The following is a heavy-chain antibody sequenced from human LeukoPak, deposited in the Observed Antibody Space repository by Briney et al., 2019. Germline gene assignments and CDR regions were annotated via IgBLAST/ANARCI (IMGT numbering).Heavy chain of an antibody. CDR3: ARDLDFGVVPDY. CDR2: ISYDGSNK. D-gene: IGHD3-3*01. V-gene: IGHV3-30-3*01. CDR1: GFTFSSYA. Sequence: QPGGSLRLSCAASGFTFSSYAMHWVRQAPGKGLEWVAVISYDGSNKYYADSVKGRFTISRDNSKNTLYLQMNSLRAEDTAVYYCARDLDFGVVPDYWGQGTLVTVSS. J-gene: IGHJ4*02.